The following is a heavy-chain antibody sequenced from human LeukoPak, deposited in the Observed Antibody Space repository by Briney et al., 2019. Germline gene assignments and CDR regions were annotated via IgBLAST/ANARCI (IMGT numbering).Heavy chain of an antibody. V-gene: IGHV3-21*01. Sequence: GGSLRLSCAASGFTFSSYSMNWVRQVPGKGLEWVSSISSSSSYIYYADSVKGRFTISRDNAKNSLYLQMNSLRAEDTAVYYCARDLSSIVGAPRWFDPWGQGTLVTVFS. CDR3: ARDLSSIVGAPRWFDP. CDR2: ISSSSSYI. J-gene: IGHJ5*02. CDR1: GFTFSSYS. D-gene: IGHD1-26*01.